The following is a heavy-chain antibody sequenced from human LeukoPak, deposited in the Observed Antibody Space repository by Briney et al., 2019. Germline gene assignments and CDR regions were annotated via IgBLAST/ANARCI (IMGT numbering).Heavy chain of an antibody. J-gene: IGHJ3*02. CDR1: GGSFSGYY. CDR3: YLRGAFDI. CDR2: INHSGST. V-gene: IGHV4-34*01. Sequence: SETLSLTCAVYGGSFSGYYWSWIRQPPGKGLEWIGEINHSGSTNYNPSLKSRVTISVDTSKNQFSLKLSSVTAADTAVYYCYLRGAFDIWGQGTMVTVSS.